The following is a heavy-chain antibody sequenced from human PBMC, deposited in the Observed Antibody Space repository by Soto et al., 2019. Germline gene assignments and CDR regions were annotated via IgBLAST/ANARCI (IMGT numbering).Heavy chain of an antibody. CDR3: VRGGIAGHWFDP. CDR1: GGSISSGGYY. Sequence: SETLSLTCTVSGGSISSGGYYWSWTRQLPGKGLEWIGYIYYSGSTYYNPSLKSRVTISGDTSKNQFSLKLSSVTAADTAVYYCVRGGIAGHWFDPWGQGILVTVSS. V-gene: IGHV4-31*03. J-gene: IGHJ5*02. D-gene: IGHD2-21*01. CDR2: IYYSGST.